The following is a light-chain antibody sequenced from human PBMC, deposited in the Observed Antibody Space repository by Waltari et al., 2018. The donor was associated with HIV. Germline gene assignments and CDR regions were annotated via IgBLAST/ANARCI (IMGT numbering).Light chain of an antibody. Sequence: DIQMTQSPSSLSASVGDRVIITCRASQGILDDLGWFQQKPGKAPTRLIYAASRLQSGVPSRFSGSGLGTEFTLTISSLQPEDFATYYCLQHHTFPWTFGQGTRVEVK. CDR2: AAS. V-gene: IGKV1-17*01. CDR3: LQHHTFPWT. J-gene: IGKJ1*01. CDR1: QGILDD.